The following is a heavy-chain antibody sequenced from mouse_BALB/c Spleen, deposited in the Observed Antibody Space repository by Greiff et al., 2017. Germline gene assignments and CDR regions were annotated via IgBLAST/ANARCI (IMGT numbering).Heavy chain of an antibody. CDR2: ISSGGST. CDR3: ARYGYDEGYYYAMDY. Sequence: EVQGVESGGGLVKPGGSLKLSCAASGFTFSSYAMSWVRQTPEKRLEWVASISSGGSTYYPDSVKGRFTISRDNARNILYLQMSSLRSEDTAMYYCARYGYDEGYYYAMDYWGQGTSVTVSS. CDR1: GFTFSSYA. V-gene: IGHV5-6-5*01. J-gene: IGHJ4*01. D-gene: IGHD2-2*01.